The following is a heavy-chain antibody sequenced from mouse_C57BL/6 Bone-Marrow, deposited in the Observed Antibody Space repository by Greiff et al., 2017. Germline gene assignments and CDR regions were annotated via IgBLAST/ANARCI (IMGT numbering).Heavy chain of an antibody. D-gene: IGHD1-1*01. CDR3: SRQVTTVLATKYFDV. CDR2: ISGGGGNP. J-gene: IGHJ1*03. CDR1: GFTFSSYT. V-gene: IGHV5-9*01. Sequence: EVQRVESGGGLVKPGGSLKLSCAASGFTFSSYTMSWVRQTPETRLQWVAAISGGGGNPYYPASVKGRFTISRDNDKNILYLQMSSLRAEDTALYYCSRQVTTVLATKYFDVWGTGTTVTVSS.